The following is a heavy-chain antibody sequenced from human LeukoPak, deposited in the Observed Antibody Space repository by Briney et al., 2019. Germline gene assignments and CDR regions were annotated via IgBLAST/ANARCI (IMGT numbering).Heavy chain of an antibody. V-gene: IGHV3-7*01. J-gene: IGHJ4*02. CDR2: IKQDGSEK. CDR1: GFTFSSYW. CDR3: ARYGFYYDSSGYADY. D-gene: IGHD3-22*01. Sequence: GGSLRLSCAASGFTFSSYWMSWVRQAPGKGLEWVANIKQDGSEKYYVDSVKGRFTISRDNAKNSLYLQMNSLRAEDTAVYYCARYGFYYDSSGYADYWGQGTLVTVSS.